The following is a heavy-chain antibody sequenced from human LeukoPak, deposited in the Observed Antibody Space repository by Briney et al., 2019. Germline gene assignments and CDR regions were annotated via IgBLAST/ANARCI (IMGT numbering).Heavy chain of an antibody. CDR1: GGSFSGYY. CDR2: INHSGST. V-gene: IGHV4-34*01. J-gene: IGHJ6*04. Sequence: SETLSFTCAVYGGSFSGYYWSWVRQPPGKGLEWIGEINHSGSTNYNPSLKSRVTISVDTSKNQFSLKLSSVTAADTAVYYCARVPIVVVPAAMYVYGMDVWGKGTTVTVSS. CDR3: ARVPIVVVPAAMYVYGMDV. D-gene: IGHD2-2*01.